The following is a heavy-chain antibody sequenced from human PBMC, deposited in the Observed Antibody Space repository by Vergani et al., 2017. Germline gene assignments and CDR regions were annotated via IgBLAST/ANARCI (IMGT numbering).Heavy chain of an antibody. Sequence: EVQLLESGGGLVQPGGSLRLSCAASGFTFSSYAMSWVRQAPGKGLEWVSAISGSGGSTYYADSVKGRFTISRDNSKNTLYLQMNSLRAEDTAVYYCARDRDSSGWYFGYMDVWGKGTTVTVSS. D-gene: IGHD6-19*01. CDR3: ARDRDSSGWYFGYMDV. V-gene: IGHV3-23*01. CDR2: ISGSGGST. CDR1: GFTFSSYA. J-gene: IGHJ6*03.